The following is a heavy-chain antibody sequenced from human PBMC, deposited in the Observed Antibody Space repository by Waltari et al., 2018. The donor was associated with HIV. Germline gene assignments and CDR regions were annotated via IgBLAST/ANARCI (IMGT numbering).Heavy chain of an antibody. CDR1: GYTFSNYY. Sequence: QVQLVQSGAEGKTPGASVEVSCKASGYTFSNYYLHWVRQAPGQGLEWMGRINPSNVGTNYAQIFQGRVTMTRDTSISTAYMELTRLTSDDTAVYYCARAYCSATGCQIGGYWGQGTLVTVSS. J-gene: IGHJ4*02. V-gene: IGHV1-2*06. D-gene: IGHD2-2*01. CDR3: ARAYCSATGCQIGGY. CDR2: INPSNVGT.